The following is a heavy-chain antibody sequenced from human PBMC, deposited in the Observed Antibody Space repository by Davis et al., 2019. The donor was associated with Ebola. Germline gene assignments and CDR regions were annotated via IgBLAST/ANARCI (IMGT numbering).Heavy chain of an antibody. D-gene: IGHD2-2*01. V-gene: IGHV1-8*03. CDR3: ARRQAYCTTGSCYRYRDYYMDV. J-gene: IGHJ6*03. CDR2: MNPSSGNT. Sequence: ASVLVSCKASAYTFTTYDINWLRQATGQGLEWLGWMNPSSGNTGYAQKFQGRVTITRDTSINTAYMELSSLTSDDTAVYYCARRQAYCTTGSCYRYRDYYMDVWGKGTTVTVSS. CDR1: AYTFTTYD.